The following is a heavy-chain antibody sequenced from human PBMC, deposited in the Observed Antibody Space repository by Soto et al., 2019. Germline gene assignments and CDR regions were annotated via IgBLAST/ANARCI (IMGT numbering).Heavy chain of an antibody. D-gene: IGHD5-18*01. CDR3: ARDSHPAMVSNSLSLVYYYYDMDV. CDR2: ISSSSGTI. V-gene: IGHV3-48*02. Sequence: PGGSLRLSCAASGFTFITYSMNWVRQAPGKGLEWVSYISSSSGTIYYADSVKGRFTISRDNAKNSLYLQMNSLRDDDTAVYYCARDSHPAMVSNSLSLVYYYYDMDVWGQGTMVTVSS. CDR1: GFTFITYS. J-gene: IGHJ6*01.